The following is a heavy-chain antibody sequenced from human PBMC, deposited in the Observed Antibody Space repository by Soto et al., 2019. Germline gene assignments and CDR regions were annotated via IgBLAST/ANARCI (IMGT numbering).Heavy chain of an antibody. Sequence: PGASLKISCKDSGFSFASSWIGWVRQMPGKGLEWMGVIYPGDSDTRYSPSFQGQVTISADKSISTAYLQWSSLKASDTAMYYCARGDYRVLEFWGQGTLVTVSS. CDR1: GFSFASSW. V-gene: IGHV5-51*01. D-gene: IGHD4-4*01. CDR3: ARGDYRVLEF. CDR2: IYPGDSDT. J-gene: IGHJ4*02.